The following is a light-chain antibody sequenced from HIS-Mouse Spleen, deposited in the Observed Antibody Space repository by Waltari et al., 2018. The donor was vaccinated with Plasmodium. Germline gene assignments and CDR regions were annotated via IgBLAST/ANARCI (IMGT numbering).Light chain of an antibody. CDR2: KAS. CDR3: QQYYSYLLT. Sequence: DIQMTQSPSTRSASVGDKVTITCRASQSISSWLAWYQQKPGKAPKLLIYKASSLESGVPSRFSGSGSGTEFTLTISSLQPDDFATYYCQQYYSYLLTFGGGTKVEIK. V-gene: IGKV1-5*03. J-gene: IGKJ4*01. CDR1: QSISSW.